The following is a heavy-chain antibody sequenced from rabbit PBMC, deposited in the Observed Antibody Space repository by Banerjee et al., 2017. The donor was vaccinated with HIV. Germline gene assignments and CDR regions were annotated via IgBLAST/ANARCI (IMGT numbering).Heavy chain of an antibody. D-gene: IGHD4-1*01. CDR1: GFSLSSYYY. V-gene: IGHV1S45*01. CDR2: IYGGSSAST. Sequence: QEQLEESGGGLVQPGESLTLTCKASGFSLSSYYYMCWVRQAPGKGLEWIGCIYGGSSASTWYGSWAKGRFTISKNSWTTVTLQMTSLTAADTASYFCARDLAGVIGWNFDLWGPGTLVTVS. CDR3: ARDLAGVIGWNFDL. J-gene: IGHJ4*01.